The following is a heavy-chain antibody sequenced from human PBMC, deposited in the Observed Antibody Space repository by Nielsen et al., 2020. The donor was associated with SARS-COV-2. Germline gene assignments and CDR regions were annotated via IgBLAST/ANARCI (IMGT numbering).Heavy chain of an antibody. CDR2: ISGSGGST. CDR1: GFTFSSYA. D-gene: IGHD2-2*01. CDR3: AKVRSTRKYFDY. V-gene: IGHV3-23*01. Sequence: GGSLRLSCAAYGFTFSSYAMSWVRQAPGKGLEWVSAISGSGGSTYYAYSVKGRFTISRDNSKNTLYLQMNSLRAEDTAVYYCAKVRSTRKYFDYWGQGTLVTVSS. J-gene: IGHJ4*02.